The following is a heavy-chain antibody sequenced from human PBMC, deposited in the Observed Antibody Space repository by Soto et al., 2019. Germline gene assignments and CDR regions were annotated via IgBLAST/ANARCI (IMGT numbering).Heavy chain of an antibody. D-gene: IGHD1-26*01. CDR2: IRYDGSNK. CDR1: GSIFSGYG. Sequence: QVQLVESGGGVVQPGRSLRLSCAASGSIFSGYGMHWVRQAPGKGLEWVAVIRYDGSNKYYGDSVKGRFTISRDNSKNTLFLQMNNLSAEDTAVYYCARDCVGVTVFCGYFDYWGQGTMVTVSS. CDR3: ARDCVGVTVFCGYFDY. J-gene: IGHJ4*02. V-gene: IGHV3-33*01.